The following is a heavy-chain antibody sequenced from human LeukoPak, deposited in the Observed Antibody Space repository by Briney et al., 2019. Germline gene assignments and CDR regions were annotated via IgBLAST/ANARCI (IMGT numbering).Heavy chain of an antibody. J-gene: IGHJ4*02. CDR1: GYTFTSYA. CDR3: ARDFADRYCSSTSCPYHFDY. CDR2: INAGNGNT. Sequence: ASVKVSCKASGYTFTSYAMHWVRQAPGQRLEWMGWINAGNGNTKYSQKFQGRVTMTRDTSISTAYMELSRLRSDDTAVYYCARDFADRYCSSTSCPYHFDYWGQGTLVTVSS. V-gene: IGHV1-3*01. D-gene: IGHD2-2*01.